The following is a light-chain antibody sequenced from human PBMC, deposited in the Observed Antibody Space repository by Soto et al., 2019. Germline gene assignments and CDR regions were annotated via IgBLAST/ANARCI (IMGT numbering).Light chain of an antibody. CDR2: EVS. CDR1: SSDVGSYNL. CDR3: SSYAGSNNFV. J-gene: IGLJ1*01. V-gene: IGLV2-23*02. Sequence: QSVLTQPASVSGSPGQSITISCTGTSSDVGSYNLVSWYQQHPGKAPKLMIYEVSERPSGVSNRFSGSKSGNTASLTVSGLQAEDEADYYCSSYAGSNNFVFGTGTKVTVL.